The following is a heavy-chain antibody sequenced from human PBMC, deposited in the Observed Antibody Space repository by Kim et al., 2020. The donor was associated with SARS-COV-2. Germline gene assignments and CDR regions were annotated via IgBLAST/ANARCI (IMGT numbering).Heavy chain of an antibody. J-gene: IGHJ6*04. CDR2: ISSSSSYT. CDR3: ARVGYDYVWGSYRDYYYYCGMDV. D-gene: IGHD3-16*02. V-gene: IGHV3-11*05. Sequence: GSLRLSCAASGFTFSDYYMSWIRQAPGKGLEWVSYISSSSSYTNYADSVKGRFTISRDNAKNSLYLQMNSLRAEDTAVYYCARVGYDYVWGSYRDYYYYCGMDVWGKGTTVTVSS. CDR1: GFTFSDYY.